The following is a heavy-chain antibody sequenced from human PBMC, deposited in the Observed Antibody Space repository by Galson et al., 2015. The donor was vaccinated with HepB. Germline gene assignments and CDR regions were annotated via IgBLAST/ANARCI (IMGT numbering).Heavy chain of an antibody. CDR2: MNPNSGNT. J-gene: IGHJ4*02. D-gene: IGHD3-3*01. CDR1: GYTFTSYD. CDR3: ARGRGRVNDYDFWSGYYTGDFDY. V-gene: IGHV1-8*01. Sequence: SVKVSCKASGYTFTSYDINWVRQATGQGLERMGWMNPNSGNTGYAQKFQGRVTMTRNTSISTAYMELSSLRSEDTAVYYCARGRGRVNDYDFWSGYYTGDFDYWGQGTLVTVSS.